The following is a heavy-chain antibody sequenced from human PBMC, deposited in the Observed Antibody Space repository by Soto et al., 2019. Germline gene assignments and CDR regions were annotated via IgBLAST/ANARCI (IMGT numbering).Heavy chain of an antibody. Sequence: QLQLQESGSGQVEPAQTLSLTCVVSGGSVTSGGHSWSWIRQAPGKGLEWVGSVYQTKFAYYNPSLRSRVAISLDRSNNQVSLRMTSVTAADTAMYYCARGDTRLAELSHNYRGQGKLVTVSS. J-gene: IGHJ4*02. CDR2: VYQTKFA. CDR3: ARGDTRLAELSHNY. D-gene: IGHD3-16*02. V-gene: IGHV4-30-2*01. CDR1: GGSVTSGGHS.